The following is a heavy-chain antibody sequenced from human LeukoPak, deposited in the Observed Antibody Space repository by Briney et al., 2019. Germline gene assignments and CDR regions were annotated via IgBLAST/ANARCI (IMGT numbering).Heavy chain of an antibody. D-gene: IGHD3-3*01. CDR2: IKSKTDGGTT. Sequence: GGSLRLSCAASGFTFSNAWMSWVRQAPGKGLEWVGRIKSKTDGGTTDYAAPVKGRFTISRDDSKNTLYLQMNSLKTEDTAVYYCTTNDYDFWSGYYTGGYSYCYYMDVWGKGTTVTVSS. V-gene: IGHV3-15*01. CDR3: TTNDYDFWSGYYTGGYSYCYYMDV. CDR1: GFTFSNAW. J-gene: IGHJ6*03.